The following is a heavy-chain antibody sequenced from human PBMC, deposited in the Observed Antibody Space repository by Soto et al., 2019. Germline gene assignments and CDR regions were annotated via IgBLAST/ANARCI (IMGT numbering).Heavy chain of an antibody. CDR1: GFTSSSYA. Sequence: GGSLRLSCAASGFTSSSYAMSWVRQAPGKGLEWVSAISGSGGSTYYADSVKGRFTISRDNSKNTLYLQMNSLRAEDTAVYYCAKIMDSYGFSDAFDIWGQGTMVTVSS. CDR2: ISGSGGST. CDR3: AKIMDSYGFSDAFDI. D-gene: IGHD5-18*01. V-gene: IGHV3-23*01. J-gene: IGHJ3*02.